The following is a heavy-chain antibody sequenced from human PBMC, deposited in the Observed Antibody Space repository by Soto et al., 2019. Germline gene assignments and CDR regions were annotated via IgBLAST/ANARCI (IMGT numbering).Heavy chain of an antibody. D-gene: IGHD5-18*01. J-gene: IGHJ6*02. CDR2: ISSDNGNT. CDR1: GYTFYSHS. V-gene: IGHV1-18*01. CDR3: ARCIQQAYYYGMDV. Sequence: QAQLVQSGAEVKKPGASVKVSCKASGYTFYSHSISWVRQAPGQGLEWMGRISSDNGNTRYAQKFRGRVTMTTDTSTTTVYMELRNLRSDDTAVYYSARCIQQAYYYGMDVWGQGTTVTVSS.